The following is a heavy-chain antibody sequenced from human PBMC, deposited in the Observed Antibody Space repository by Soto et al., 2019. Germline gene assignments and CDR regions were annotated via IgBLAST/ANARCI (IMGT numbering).Heavy chain of an antibody. Sequence: QVQLVQSGAEVKKPGASVKVSCKASGYTFTSYDINWVRQATGQGLEWMGWMNPNSGNTGYAQKFQGRVTMTRNTSMRTAYIELSSLRSEDTAVYYGAREGGYTYAFDYWGQGTLVTVSS. V-gene: IGHV1-8*01. D-gene: IGHD5-18*01. CDR3: AREGGYTYAFDY. CDR1: GYTFTSYD. CDR2: MNPNSGNT. J-gene: IGHJ4*02.